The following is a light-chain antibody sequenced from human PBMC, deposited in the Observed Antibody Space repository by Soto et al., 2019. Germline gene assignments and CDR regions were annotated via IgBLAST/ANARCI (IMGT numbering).Light chain of an antibody. J-gene: IGKJ5*01. CDR3: QQSYTSPTT. V-gene: IGKV1-39*01. Sequence: DIQMTQSPSFLSASVGDRGTITCRASQSIGKHLNWYQQKPGKAPKFLIYGASTLQSGVPPRFTGSGSGTDFTLTVNSLQAEDFATYYCQQSYTSPTTFGQGTRLEIK. CDR2: GAS. CDR1: QSIGKH.